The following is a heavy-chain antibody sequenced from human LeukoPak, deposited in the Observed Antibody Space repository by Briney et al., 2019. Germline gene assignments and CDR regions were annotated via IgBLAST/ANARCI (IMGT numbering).Heavy chain of an antibody. J-gene: IGHJ3*02. CDR3: AGGRTRAFDI. Sequence: SETLSLTCTVSGGSISSYYWSWIRQPPGKGLEWIGYIYYSGSTNYNPSLKSRVTISVDTSKNQSSLKLSSVTAADTAVYYCAGGRTRAFDIWGQGTMVTVSS. CDR1: GGSISSYY. D-gene: IGHD3-16*01. CDR2: IYYSGST. V-gene: IGHV4-59*01.